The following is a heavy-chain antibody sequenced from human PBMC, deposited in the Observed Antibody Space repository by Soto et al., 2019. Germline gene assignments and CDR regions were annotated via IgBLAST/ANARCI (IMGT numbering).Heavy chain of an antibody. Sequence: EVQLVESGGGLVKPGGSLRLSCAASGFTFSSYSMNWVRQAPGKGLEWVSSISSSSSYIYYADSVKGRFTISRDNAKNSLYLQMNSLRAEDTAVYYCAREEYSSSSGFDYWGQGTLVTVSS. J-gene: IGHJ4*02. CDR2: ISSSSSYI. V-gene: IGHV3-21*01. CDR1: GFTFSSYS. D-gene: IGHD6-6*01. CDR3: AREEYSSSSGFDY.